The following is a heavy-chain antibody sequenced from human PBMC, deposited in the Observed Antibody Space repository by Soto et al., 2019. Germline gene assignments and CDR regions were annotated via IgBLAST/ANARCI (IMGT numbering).Heavy chain of an antibody. V-gene: IGHV1-69*04. Sequence: ASVKVSCKASGGTFSSYTISWVRQAPGQGLEWMGRIIPILGIANYAQKFQGRVTITADKSTSTAYMELSSLRSEDTAVYYCAKDSGYDYYFDYWGQGTLVTVSS. CDR1: GGTFSSYT. CDR2: IIPILGIA. J-gene: IGHJ4*02. CDR3: AKDSGYDYYFDY. D-gene: IGHD5-12*01.